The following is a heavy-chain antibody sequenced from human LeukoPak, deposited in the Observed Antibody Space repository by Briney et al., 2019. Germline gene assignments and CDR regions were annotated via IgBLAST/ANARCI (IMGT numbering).Heavy chain of an antibody. J-gene: IGHJ4*02. D-gene: IGHD3-22*01. CDR2: INPKSGGT. V-gene: IGHV1-2*06. CDR1: GYTFTGYY. CDR3: AREPTYYYDSSGYSALAY. Sequence: ASVKVSCKSSGYTFTGYYMHWVRQAPGQGLEWMGRINPKSGGTNYAQKFQGRVTMTRDTSISTAYTELSRLRSDDTAVYYCAREPTYYYDSSGYSALAYWGQGTLVTVSS.